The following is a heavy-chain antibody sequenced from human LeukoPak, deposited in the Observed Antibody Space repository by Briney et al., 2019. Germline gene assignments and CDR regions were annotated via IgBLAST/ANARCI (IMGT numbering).Heavy chain of an antibody. CDR3: AKGLGTTGIGDAFDF. J-gene: IGHJ4*02. CDR2: IGGAGGSI. Sequence: GGSLRLSCAASGLTFSTYAMNWVRQAPGKGLEWVSVIGGAGGSIYYADSVKGRFTISRDKSKNTVYLQMNSLRAEDTALYYCAKGLGTTGIGDAFDFWGQGTLVTVSS. CDR1: GLTFSTYA. D-gene: IGHD1-1*01. V-gene: IGHV3-23*01.